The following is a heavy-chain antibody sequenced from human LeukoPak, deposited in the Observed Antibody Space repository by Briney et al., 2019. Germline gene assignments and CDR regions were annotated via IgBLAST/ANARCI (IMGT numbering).Heavy chain of an antibody. CDR1: GDSIGSYY. CDR2: IYTSGTT. J-gene: IGHJ4*02. CDR3: ARDGYGSGSRIDY. V-gene: IGHV4-4*07. Sequence: KPSETLSLTCTVSGDSIGSYYWSWIRQPAGKGLEWIGRIYTSGTTNYNPSLKSRVTMSLDTSKNQFSLKLTPVTAADTAVYYCARDGYGSGSRIDYWGQGTLVTVSS. D-gene: IGHD3-10*01.